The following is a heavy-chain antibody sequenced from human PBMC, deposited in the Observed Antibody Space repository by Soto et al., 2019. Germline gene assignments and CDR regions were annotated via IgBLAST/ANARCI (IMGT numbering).Heavy chain of an antibody. CDR2: IIPISGTA. CDR3: ARSQGSSTSLEIYYYYYYGMDV. J-gene: IGHJ6*02. Sequence: QVQLVQSEAEVKKPGSSVMISCKASGGTFSSYAIIWVRQAPGQGLEWMGGIIPISGTANYAQKFQGRVTITADESTSTAYMELSSLRSEDTAVYYCARSQGSSTSLEIYYYYYYGMDVWGQGTTVTVSS. V-gene: IGHV1-69*01. CDR1: GGTFSSYA. D-gene: IGHD2-2*01.